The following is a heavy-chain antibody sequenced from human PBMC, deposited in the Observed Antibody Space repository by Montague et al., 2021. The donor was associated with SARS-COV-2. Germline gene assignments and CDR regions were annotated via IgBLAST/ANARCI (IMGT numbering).Heavy chain of an antibody. Sequence: SETLSLTCAVYGGSFSGYYWSWIRQPPGKGLEWIGEINHSGSTNYNPSLKSRVTISVDTSKNQFSLKLNSVTAADTAVYYCASPPFGVAPYYFDYWGQGTLVTVSS. J-gene: IGHJ4*02. CDR2: INHSGST. CDR3: ASPPFGVAPYYFDY. V-gene: IGHV4-34*01. CDR1: GGSFSGYY. D-gene: IGHD3-3*01.